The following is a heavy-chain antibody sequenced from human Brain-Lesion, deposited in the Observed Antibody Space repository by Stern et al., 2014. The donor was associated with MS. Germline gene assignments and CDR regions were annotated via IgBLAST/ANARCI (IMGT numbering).Heavy chain of an antibody. CDR1: GYTLTELS. CDR2: FDPEDGET. J-gene: IGHJ4*02. D-gene: IGHD1-26*01. Sequence: VQLVESGAEVKKPGASVKVSCKVYGYTLTELSMHWVRQAPRKGLEWMGGFDPEDGETIYAQKFQGRVTMTEDTSTDTAYMELSSLRSEDTAVYYCATLSPGAGGNYCRHFDYWGQGTLVTVSS. CDR3: ATLSPGAGGNYCRHFDY. V-gene: IGHV1-24*01.